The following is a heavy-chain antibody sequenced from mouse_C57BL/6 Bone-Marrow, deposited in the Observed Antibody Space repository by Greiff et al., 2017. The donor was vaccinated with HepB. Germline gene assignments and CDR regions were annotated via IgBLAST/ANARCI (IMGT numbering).Heavy chain of an antibody. CDR3: AKGRLAY. CDR1: GYTFTDYY. CDR2: INPYNGGT. J-gene: IGHJ3*01. Sequence: EVQGVESGPVLVKPGASVKMSCKASGYTFTDYYMNWVKQSPGKSLEWIGVINPYNGGTSYNQKFKGKATLTVDKSSSTAYMELNSLTSEDSAVYYCAKGRLAYWGQGTMVTVSA. V-gene: IGHV1-19*01.